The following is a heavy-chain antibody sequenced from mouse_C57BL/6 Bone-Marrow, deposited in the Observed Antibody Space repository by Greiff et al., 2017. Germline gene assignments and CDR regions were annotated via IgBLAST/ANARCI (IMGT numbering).Heavy chain of an antibody. J-gene: IGHJ4*01. CDR3: ARDLDWVYAMGS. CDR2: ISDGGSYT. V-gene: IGHV5-4*01. CDR1: GFTFSSYA. D-gene: IGHD4-1*01. Sequence: DVLLVESGGGLVKPGGSLKLSCAASGFTFSSYAMPWVRQTPEKRLEWVATISDGGSYTYYPDNVKGRFTISRDKAKNNLYLQMSHLKSEDTAMCDSARDLDWVYAMGSGGQGTAVTVSS.